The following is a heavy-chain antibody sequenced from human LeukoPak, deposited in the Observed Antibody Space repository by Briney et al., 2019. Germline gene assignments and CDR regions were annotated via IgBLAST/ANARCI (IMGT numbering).Heavy chain of an antibody. CDR3: AKGQLWLNYFDY. D-gene: IGHD5-18*01. V-gene: IGHV3-23*01. CDR2: ISGSGGST. CDR1: GFTFSSYA. J-gene: IGHJ4*02. Sequence: PGGSLRPSCAASGFTFSSYAMSWVRQAPGKGLEWVSAISGSGGSTYYADSVKGRFTISRDNSKNTLYLQMNSLRAEDTAVYYCAKGQLWLNYFDYWGQGTLVTVSS.